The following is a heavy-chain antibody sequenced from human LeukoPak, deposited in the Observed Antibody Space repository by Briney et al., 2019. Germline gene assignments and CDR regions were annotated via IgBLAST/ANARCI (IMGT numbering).Heavy chain of an antibody. V-gene: IGHV4-61*02. CDR2: IYTSGST. Sequence: SETLSLTCTVSGGSISSGSYYWSWIRQPAGKGLEWIGRIYTSGSTNYNPSLKSRVTISVDTSKNQFSLKLSSVTAADTAVYYCARHVSRLLPIDYWGQGTLVTVSS. D-gene: IGHD3-22*01. CDR3: ARHVSRLLPIDY. CDR1: GGSISSGSYY. J-gene: IGHJ4*02.